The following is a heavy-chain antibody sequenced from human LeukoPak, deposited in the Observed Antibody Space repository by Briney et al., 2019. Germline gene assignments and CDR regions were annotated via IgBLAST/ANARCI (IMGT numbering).Heavy chain of an antibody. Sequence: PGGSLRLSCAASGFTFSSYGMHWVRQAPGKGLEWVAFIRYDGSNKYYADSVKGRFTISRDNSKNTLYLQMNSLRAEDTAVYYCANREVRGVIIDYWGQGTLVTVSS. D-gene: IGHD3-10*01. CDR2: IRYDGSNK. J-gene: IGHJ4*02. CDR1: GFTFSSYG. CDR3: ANREVRGVIIDY. V-gene: IGHV3-30*02.